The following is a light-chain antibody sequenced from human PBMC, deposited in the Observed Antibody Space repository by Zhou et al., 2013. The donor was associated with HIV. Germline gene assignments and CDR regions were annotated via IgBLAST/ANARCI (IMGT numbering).Light chain of an antibody. CDR3: QQYQSSSRT. V-gene: IGKV1-12*01. CDR2: AAS. Sequence: DIQMTQSPSSVSASVGDRVTITCRASQYISSWLAWYQQKPGKAPKLLIYAASTLQSGVPSRFSGSGSGTEFSLTISSLQPDDVGTYYCQQYQSSSRTFGQGTEGGN. CDR1: QYISSW. J-gene: IGKJ1*01.